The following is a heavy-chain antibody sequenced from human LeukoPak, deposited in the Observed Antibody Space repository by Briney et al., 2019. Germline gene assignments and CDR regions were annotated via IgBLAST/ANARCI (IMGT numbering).Heavy chain of an antibody. J-gene: IGHJ5*02. CDR1: GVSISSSNSY. D-gene: IGHD6-13*01. V-gene: IGHV4-39*01. Sequence: SETLSLTCTVSGVSISSSNSYWGWIRQPPGKGLEWIGSIYYSGNTYYNASLKSQVSISIDTSKNQFSLRLTSVTAADTAVYYCARHHSIEAAGNNWLDPWGQGTLVTVSS. CDR3: ARHHSIEAAGNNWLDP. CDR2: IYYSGNT.